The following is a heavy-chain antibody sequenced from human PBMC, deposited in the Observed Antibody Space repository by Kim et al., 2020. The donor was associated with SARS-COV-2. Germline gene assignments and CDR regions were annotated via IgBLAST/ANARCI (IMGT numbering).Heavy chain of an antibody. J-gene: IGHJ4*02. CDR3: AKEASGAYIDY. CDR1: GFTFSSYG. CDR2: IWYNGSNK. V-gene: IGHV3-33*06. D-gene: IGHD3-16*01. Sequence: GGSLRLSCAASGFTFSSYGMHWVRQAPGKGLEWVAVIWYNGSNKYYADSVKGRFTISRDNSKNTLYLQMNSLRAEDTAGYYCAKEASGAYIDYWGQGTLVPVSS.